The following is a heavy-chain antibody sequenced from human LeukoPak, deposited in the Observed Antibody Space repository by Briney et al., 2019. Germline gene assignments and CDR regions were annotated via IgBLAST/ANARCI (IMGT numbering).Heavy chain of an antibody. D-gene: IGHD6-6*01. Sequence: GGSLRLSCAASGFTFSNYGIHWVRQAPGKGLEWVAVIWYDGGNKYYADSVKGRFTISRDNSKNTLYLQMNSLRAEDTAVYYCARDASSYFDYWGRGTLVTVSS. CDR3: ARDASSYFDY. J-gene: IGHJ4*02. CDR2: IWYDGGNK. V-gene: IGHV3-33*01. CDR1: GFTFSNYG.